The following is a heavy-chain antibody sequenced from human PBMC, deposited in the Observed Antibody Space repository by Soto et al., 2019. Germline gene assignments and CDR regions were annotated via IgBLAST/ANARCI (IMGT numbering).Heavy chain of an antibody. J-gene: IGHJ6*02. CDR3: AKDSQSVSVSAARVYGMDV. Sequence: HPGGSLRLSCAGSGFTFRSYAMTWVRQAPGEGLEWVSTLSDSGGHTYYADSVKGRFTISRDNPKNTLYLQMNSLRAEDTAVYYCAKDSQSVSVSAARVYGMDVWGQGTTVTVSS. D-gene: IGHD2-2*01. CDR2: LSDSGGHT. CDR1: GFTFRSYA. V-gene: IGHV3-23*01.